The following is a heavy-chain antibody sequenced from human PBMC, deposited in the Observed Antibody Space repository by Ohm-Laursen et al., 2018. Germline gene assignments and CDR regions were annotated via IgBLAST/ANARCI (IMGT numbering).Heavy chain of an antibody. CDR3: ASTAAGTDYYGMDV. Sequence: GTLSLTCAVSGGSISSYYWSWIRQPPGKGLEWIGYIYYSGSTNYNPSLKSRVTISVDTSKNQFSLKLSSATAADTAVYYCASTAAGTDYYGMDVWGQGTTVTVSS. J-gene: IGHJ6*02. D-gene: IGHD6-13*01. V-gene: IGHV4-59*08. CDR1: GGSISSYY. CDR2: IYYSGST.